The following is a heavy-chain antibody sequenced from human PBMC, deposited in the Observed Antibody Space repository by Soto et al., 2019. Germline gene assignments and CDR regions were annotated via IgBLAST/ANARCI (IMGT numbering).Heavy chain of an antibody. CDR1: GGTFSSYA. V-gene: IGHV1-69*01. CDR2: IIPIFGTA. CDR3: ARVGITMVRGTTYNWFDP. Sequence: QVQLVQSGAEVKKPGSSVKVSCKASGGTFSSYAISWVRQAPGQGLEWMGGIIPIFGTANYAQKFQGRVTITAYESTSTAYMELSSLRSEDTAVYYCARVGITMVRGTTYNWFDPWGQGTLVTVSS. D-gene: IGHD3-10*01. J-gene: IGHJ5*02.